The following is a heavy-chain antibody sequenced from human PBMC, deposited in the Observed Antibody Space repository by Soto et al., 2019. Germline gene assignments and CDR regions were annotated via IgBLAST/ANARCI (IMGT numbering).Heavy chain of an antibody. D-gene: IGHD5-18*01. V-gene: IGHV3-30*18. Sequence: QVQLVESGGSVVQPGRSLRLSCAASGFTFSNNGMHWVRQAPGKGLEWVALISSDGSNKYYADSVKGRFTISRDNSKNTLYLQLNSPRAEDTAVYYCAKDGYTYGSADFWGQRTLVTVSS. CDR3: AKDGYTYGSADF. CDR1: GFTFSNNG. J-gene: IGHJ4*02. CDR2: ISSDGSNK.